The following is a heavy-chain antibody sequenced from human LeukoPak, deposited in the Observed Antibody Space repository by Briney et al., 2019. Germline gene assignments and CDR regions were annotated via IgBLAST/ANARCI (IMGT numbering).Heavy chain of an antibody. J-gene: IGHJ4*02. CDR2: MNPNSGNT. Sequence: VASVKASCKASGYTFTSYDINWLRQATGQGLEWMGWMNPNSGNTGYAQKFQGRVTMTRNTSISTAYMELSSLRSEDTAVYYCASGAYCGGDCYSGVWGQGTLVTVSS. CDR1: GYTFTSYD. D-gene: IGHD2-21*02. V-gene: IGHV1-8*01. CDR3: ASGAYCGGDCYSGV.